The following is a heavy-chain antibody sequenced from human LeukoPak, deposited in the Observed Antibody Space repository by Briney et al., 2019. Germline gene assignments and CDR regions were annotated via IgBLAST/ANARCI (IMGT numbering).Heavy chain of an antibody. D-gene: IGHD4-17*01. CDR3: AKVTTEKVTTPRD. J-gene: IGHJ4*02. V-gene: IGHV3-23*01. CDR2: ISGSGGST. Sequence: GGSLRLSCAASGFTFDDYGMSWVRQAPGKGLEWVSAISGSGGSTYYADSVKGRFTISRDNSKNTLYLQMNSLRAEDTAVYYCAKVTTEKVTTPRDWGQGTLVTVSS. CDR1: GFTFDDYG.